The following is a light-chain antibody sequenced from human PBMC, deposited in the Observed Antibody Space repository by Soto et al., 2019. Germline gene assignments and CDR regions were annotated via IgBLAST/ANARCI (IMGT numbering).Light chain of an antibody. CDR3: LLFYSGAYV. CDR1: TGAVTSGHF. CDR2: DTS. V-gene: IGLV7-46*01. Sequence: QSVVTQEPSLTVSPGGTVTLTCGSSTGAVTSGHFPYWFQQKPGQAPRTLISDTSDKHSWTPDRFSGSLLGGKAALTLSGAQSEDEADYYCLLFYSGAYVFGTGTKVTVL. J-gene: IGLJ1*01.